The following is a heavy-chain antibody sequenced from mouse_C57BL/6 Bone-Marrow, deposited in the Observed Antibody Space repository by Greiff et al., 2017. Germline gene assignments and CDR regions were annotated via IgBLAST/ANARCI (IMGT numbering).Heavy chain of an antibody. J-gene: IGHJ1*03. CDR2: IDPSDSET. V-gene: IGHV1-52*01. CDR3: AYYSNYEGYFDV. D-gene: IGHD2-5*01. CDR1: GYTFTSYW. Sequence: QVQLQQPGAALVRPGSSVKLSCKASGYTFTSYWMHWVKQRPIQGLEWIGNIDPSDSETHYNQKFKDKATLTVDKSSSTAYMQLSSLTSEDSAVYYCAYYSNYEGYFDVWGTGTTVTVSS.